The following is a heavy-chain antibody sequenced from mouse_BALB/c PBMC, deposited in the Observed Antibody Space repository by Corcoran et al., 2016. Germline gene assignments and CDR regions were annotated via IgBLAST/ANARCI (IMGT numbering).Heavy chain of an antibody. CDR2: INTYTGEP. Sequence: QIQLVQSGPELKKPGETVKISCKASGYTFTNYGMNWVKQAPGKGLKWMGWINTYTGEPTYADDFKGRFAFSLETSASTAYLQINNLKNEDMATYFCARGNWDVGDYWGQGTTLTVSS. D-gene: IGHD4-1*01. CDR3: ARGNWDVGDY. J-gene: IGHJ2*01. V-gene: IGHV9-1*02. CDR1: GYTFTNYG.